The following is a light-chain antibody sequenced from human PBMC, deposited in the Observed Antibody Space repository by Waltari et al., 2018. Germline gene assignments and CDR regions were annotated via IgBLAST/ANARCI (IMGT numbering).Light chain of an antibody. V-gene: IGKV1-12*01. CDR2: GAS. J-gene: IGKJ4*01. CDR1: RDIGMW. Sequence: DIQMTQSPSPLSASLGARVTITCRASRDIGMWLAWYQQKPGKGPKLLIYGASGLQSGVPSRFSGSGSGTVFTLTINSLQPEDFATYFCQQAYSLPLTFGGGTRVEIK. CDR3: QQAYSLPLT.